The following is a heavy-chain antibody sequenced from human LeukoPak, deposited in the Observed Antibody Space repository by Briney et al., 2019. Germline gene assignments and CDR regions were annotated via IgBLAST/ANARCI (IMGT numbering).Heavy chain of an antibody. Sequence: GGSLRLSCAASGFTFDDYTMHWVRQAPGKGLEWASLISGDGGSTYYADSVKGRFTISRDNSKNSLYLQMNSLRTEDTALYYCAKVKTTGTFYYYGMDVWGQGTTVTVSS. CDR2: ISGDGGST. V-gene: IGHV3-43*02. D-gene: IGHD1-1*01. J-gene: IGHJ6*02. CDR1: GFTFDDYT. CDR3: AKVKTTGTFYYYGMDV.